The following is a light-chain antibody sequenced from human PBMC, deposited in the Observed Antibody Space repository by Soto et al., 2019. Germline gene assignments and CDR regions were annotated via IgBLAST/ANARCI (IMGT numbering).Light chain of an antibody. Sequence: SYELTQAPSVSVAPGQTARITGGGNNSAIKSVHWYQQKPGQAPVLVVYDDGDRPSGIPERFSGSNSGNTATLTITRVEAGDEADYHCQVWDSSSDHRVVFGGGTKLTVL. CDR3: QVWDSSSDHRVV. CDR2: DDG. CDR1: NSAIKS. J-gene: IGLJ2*01. V-gene: IGLV3-21*02.